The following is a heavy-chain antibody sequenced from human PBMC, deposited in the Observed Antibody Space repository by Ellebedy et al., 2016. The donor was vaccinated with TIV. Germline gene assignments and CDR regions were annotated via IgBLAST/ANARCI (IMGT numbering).Heavy chain of an antibody. Sequence: GESLKISXAAPGFTFSRYDMHWVRQSTRKGLEWVASIDNAGYTYYPGSVKGRFTISRENAKNSLYLQMNSLRVEDTAVYYCTRFEIISGGGYGMDVWGQGTTVTVSS. CDR2: IDNAGYT. CDR3: TRFEIISGGGYGMDV. V-gene: IGHV3-13*01. D-gene: IGHD3-16*01. J-gene: IGHJ6*02. CDR1: GFTFSRYD.